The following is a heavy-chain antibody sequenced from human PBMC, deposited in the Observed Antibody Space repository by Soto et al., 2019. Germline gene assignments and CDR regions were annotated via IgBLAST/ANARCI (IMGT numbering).Heavy chain of an antibody. CDR3: ANHRGFLVTQYFFDY. J-gene: IGHJ4*02. CDR1: GFTFKNYA. Sequence: PGGSLRLSCAASGFTFKNYAMSWVRQAPGKGLEWVSSISNSGGSTYYADSVQGRFTTSRDNSKNTLSLQMNSLRAEDTAIYYCANHRGFLVTQYFFDYWGQGTLVTVSS. CDR2: ISNSGGST. V-gene: IGHV3-23*01. D-gene: IGHD2-21*02.